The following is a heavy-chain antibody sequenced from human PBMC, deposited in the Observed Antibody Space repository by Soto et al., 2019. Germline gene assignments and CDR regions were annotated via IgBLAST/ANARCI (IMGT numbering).Heavy chain of an antibody. CDR2: VSYDSSDK. D-gene: IGHD6-19*01. CDR1: GLTFSNHG. Sequence: VQLVESGGGLVQPGRSLRLSCAASGLTFSNHGMHWVRQAPGKGREWVAVVSYDSSDKYYADSVKGRFTISRDNSKNTLYLQMNSLRLEDTAVYYCATWGEVAGGIFDYWGQGTLVTVSS. V-gene: IGHV3-30*03. J-gene: IGHJ4*02. CDR3: ATWGEVAGGIFDY.